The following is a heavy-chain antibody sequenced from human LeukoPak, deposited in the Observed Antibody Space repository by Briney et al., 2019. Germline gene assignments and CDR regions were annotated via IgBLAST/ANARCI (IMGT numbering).Heavy chain of an antibody. Sequence: GGFLRLSCAASGFTFSSYSMNWVRQAPGKGLEWVSSISSSSSYIYYADSVKGRFTISRDNAKNSLYLQMNSLRAEDTAVYYCARDLADILTGYLLYYGMDVWGQGTTVTVSS. J-gene: IGHJ6*02. CDR2: ISSSSSYI. D-gene: IGHD3-9*01. V-gene: IGHV3-21*01. CDR3: ARDLADILTGYLLYYGMDV. CDR1: GFTFSSYS.